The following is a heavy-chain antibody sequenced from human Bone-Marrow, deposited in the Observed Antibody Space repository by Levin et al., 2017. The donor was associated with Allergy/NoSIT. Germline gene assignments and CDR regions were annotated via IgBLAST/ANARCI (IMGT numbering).Heavy chain of an antibody. CDR1: NYSISSGFH. J-gene: IGHJ4*02. V-gene: IGHV4-38-2*01. CDR3: AKYLGYCSGDGCYYYFDY. CDR2: IDQSGNT. Sequence: SETLSLTCAVSNYSISSGFHWGWIRQPPGKGLEWIGSIDQSGNTYYSPSFKGRVTISVDTSKNQISLGLTSVSAADTAVYYCAKYLGYCSGDGCYYYFDYWGQGTLVTVSS. D-gene: IGHD2-15*01.